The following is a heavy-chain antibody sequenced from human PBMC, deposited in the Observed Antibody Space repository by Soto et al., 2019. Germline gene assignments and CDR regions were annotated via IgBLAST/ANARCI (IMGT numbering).Heavy chain of an antibody. CDR1: GGTFSSYA. Sequence: SVKVSCKASGGTFSSYAISWVRQPPGQGLEWMGGIIPIFGTANYAQKFQGRVTITADESTSTAYMELSSLRSEDTAVYYCARSGLELLVNWFDPWGKGTLVTVSS. D-gene: IGHD1-7*01. V-gene: IGHV1-69*13. CDR2: IIPIFGTA. J-gene: IGHJ5*02. CDR3: ARSGLELLVNWFDP.